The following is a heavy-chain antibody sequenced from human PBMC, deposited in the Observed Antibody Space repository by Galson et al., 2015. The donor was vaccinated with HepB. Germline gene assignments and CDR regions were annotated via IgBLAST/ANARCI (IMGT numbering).Heavy chain of an antibody. CDR2: ISYDGSNK. V-gene: IGHV3-30*18. D-gene: IGHD6-19*01. CDR3: AKDPYSSGWYGIDY. J-gene: IGHJ4*02. Sequence: SLRLSCAASGFTFSSYGMHWVRQAPGKGLEWVAVISYDGSNKYYADSVKGRFTISRDNSKNTLYLQMNSLRAEDTAVYYCAKDPYSSGWYGIDYWGQGTLVTVSS. CDR1: GFTFSSYG.